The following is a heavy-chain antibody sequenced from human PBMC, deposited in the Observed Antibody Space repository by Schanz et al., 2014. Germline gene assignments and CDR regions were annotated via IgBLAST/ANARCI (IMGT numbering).Heavy chain of an antibody. Sequence: QLQLQESGPRLVKSSETLSLICTVSGGSVSSNSYHWGWIRQPPGKGLEWIGNVYYSGSTYYNPSLKSRVTISVDTSKNQFSLRLSSVTAADTAVYYCASTHWFGSGTTIVDYWGQGTLVTVSS. V-gene: IGHV4-39*07. D-gene: IGHD3-10*01. J-gene: IGHJ4*02. CDR2: VYYSGST. CDR1: GGSVSSNSYH. CDR3: ASTHWFGSGTTIVDY.